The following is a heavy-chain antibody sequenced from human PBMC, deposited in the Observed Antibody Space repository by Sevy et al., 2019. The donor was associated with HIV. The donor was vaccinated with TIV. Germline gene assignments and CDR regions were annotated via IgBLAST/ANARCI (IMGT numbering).Heavy chain of an antibody. J-gene: IGHJ4*02. D-gene: IGHD3-10*01. CDR1: GYTITTYH. V-gene: IGHV1-46*01. CDR3: AREKWFKFFDY. Sequence: ASVKVSCKASGYTITTYHMHWLRQAPGQGLEWMGIINPSGSDTDYAQKFQGRVTLTKDTSTSTVYMELSGLKSEDTALYSCAREKWFKFFDYWGQGTLVTVSS. CDR2: INPSGSDT.